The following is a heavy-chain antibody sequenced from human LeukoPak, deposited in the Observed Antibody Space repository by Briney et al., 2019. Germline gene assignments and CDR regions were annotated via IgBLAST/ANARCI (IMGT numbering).Heavy chain of an antibody. CDR1: GYTLTGYY. V-gene: IGHV1-2*02. CDR3: ARDGPAQMVDFDY. J-gene: IGHJ4*02. Sequence: GASVTVSCKASGYTLTGYYMHWVRQAPGQGLEWMGWINPNSGGTNYAQKFQGRVAMTRDTSISTAYMELSRLRPDDTAVYYCARDGPAQMVDFDYWGQGTLVTVSS. CDR2: INPNSGGT. D-gene: IGHD3-10*01.